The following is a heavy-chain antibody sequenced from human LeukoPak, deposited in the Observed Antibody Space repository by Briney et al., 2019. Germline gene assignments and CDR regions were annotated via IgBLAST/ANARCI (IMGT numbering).Heavy chain of an antibody. J-gene: IGHJ4*02. CDR1: GFTVSSNY. CDR3: ARAPFWTIAARPLDY. Sequence: GGSLRLSCAASGFTVSSNYMSWVRQAPGKGLEWVSVIYSGGSTYYADSVKGRFTISRDNSKNMLYLQMNSLRAEDTAVYYCARAPFWTIAARPLDYWGQGTLVTVSS. V-gene: IGHV3-66*01. CDR2: IYSGGST. D-gene: IGHD6-6*01.